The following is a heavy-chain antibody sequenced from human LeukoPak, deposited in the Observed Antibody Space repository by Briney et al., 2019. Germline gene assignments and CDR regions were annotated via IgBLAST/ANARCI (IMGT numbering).Heavy chain of an antibody. J-gene: IGHJ4*02. CDR1: GYTLTELS. CDR2: FDPEDGET. CDR3: ATDRLRYCSSTSCYTGFDY. Sequence: ASVKVSCKVSGYTLTELSMHWVRQAPGKGLEWMGGFDPEDGETIYAQKFQGRVTMTEDTSTDTACMGLSSLRSEDTAVYYCATDRLRYCSSTSCYTGFDYWGQGTLVTVSS. V-gene: IGHV1-24*01. D-gene: IGHD2-2*02.